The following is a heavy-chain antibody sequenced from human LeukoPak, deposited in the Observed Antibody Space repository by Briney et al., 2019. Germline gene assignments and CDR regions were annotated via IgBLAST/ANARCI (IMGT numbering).Heavy chain of an antibody. V-gene: IGHV4-31*11. D-gene: IGHD3-22*01. CDR2: IYYSGST. CDR1: GGSFSGHY. Sequence: SETLSLTCAVYGGSFSGHYWSWIRQHPGKGLEWIGYIYYSGSTYYNPSLKSRVTISVDTSKNQFSLKLSSVTAADTAVYYCARGINYYDSSGLDYWGQGTLVTVSS. CDR3: ARGINYYDSSGLDY. J-gene: IGHJ4*02.